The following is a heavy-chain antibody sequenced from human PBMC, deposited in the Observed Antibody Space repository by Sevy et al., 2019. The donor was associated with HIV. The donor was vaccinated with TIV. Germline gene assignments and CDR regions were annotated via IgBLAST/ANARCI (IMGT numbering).Heavy chain of an antibody. J-gene: IGHJ4*02. D-gene: IGHD6-19*01. V-gene: IGHV4-39*01. CDR3: ANVLTVAGLFFDY. Sequence: QSQTLSLTCTVSGGSVSTGSFYWGWIRQPPGKGLEWIGSISSSGSTYYNPSLKSRVTMSVDTSRNQFSLKLSSVTAADTAVYYCANVLTVAGLFFDYWGQGTLVTVSS. CDR1: GGSVSTGSFY. CDR2: ISSSGST.